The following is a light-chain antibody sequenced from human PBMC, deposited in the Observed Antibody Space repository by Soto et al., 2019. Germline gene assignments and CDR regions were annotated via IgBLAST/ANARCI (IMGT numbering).Light chain of an antibody. CDR2: EVS. V-gene: IGLV2-8*01. J-gene: IGLJ2*01. CDR1: SSDVGGYNY. Sequence: QSALTQPPSASGCPGQSVTISCTGTSSDVGGYNYVSWYQQHPGKAPKLMIYEVSKRPSGVPDRFSGSKSGNTASLTVSGLQAEDEADYYCSSYAGSKGVFGGGTKLTVL. CDR3: SSYAGSKGV.